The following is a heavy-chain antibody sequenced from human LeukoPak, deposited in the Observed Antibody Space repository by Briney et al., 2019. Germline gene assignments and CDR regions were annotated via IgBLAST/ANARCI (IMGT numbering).Heavy chain of an antibody. Sequence: PSETLSLTCAVSGGSISSGGYSWSWIRQPPGKGLEWIGYIYHSGSTYYNPSLKSRVTISVDGSKNQFSLKLSSVTAADTAVYYCAAYYYDSSGFWFDPWGQGTLVTVFS. CDR2: IYHSGST. V-gene: IGHV4-30-2*01. CDR1: GGSISSGGYS. D-gene: IGHD3-22*01. CDR3: AAYYYDSSGFWFDP. J-gene: IGHJ5*02.